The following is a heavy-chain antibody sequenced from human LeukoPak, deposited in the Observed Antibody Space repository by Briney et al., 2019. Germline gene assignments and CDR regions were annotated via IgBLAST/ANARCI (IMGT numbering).Heavy chain of an antibody. J-gene: IGHJ5*02. D-gene: IGHD2-2*01. Sequence: ASVKVSCKASGYTFTGYYMHWVRQAPGQGLEWMGWINPNSGGTNYAQKFQGRVTMTRDTFISTAYMELSRLRSDDTAVYYCARSLFVVVPAAMFVEDWFDPWGQGTLVTVSS. CDR2: INPNSGGT. CDR1: GYTFTGYY. CDR3: ARSLFVVVPAAMFVEDWFDP. V-gene: IGHV1-2*02.